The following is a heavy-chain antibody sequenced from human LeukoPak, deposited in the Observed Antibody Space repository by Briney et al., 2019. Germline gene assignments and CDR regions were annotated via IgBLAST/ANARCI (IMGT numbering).Heavy chain of an antibody. V-gene: IGHV3-21*01. CDR3: ARDHGDYGFDY. CDR2: ISSSSSYI. D-gene: IGHD4-17*01. Sequence: GGSLRLSCAASGFTFGHYSIHWVRQAPGKGLEWVSSISSSSSYIYYADSVKGRFTISRDNAKNSLYLQMNSLRAEDTTVYYCARDHGDYGFDYWGQGTLVTVSS. CDR1: GFTFGHYS. J-gene: IGHJ4*02.